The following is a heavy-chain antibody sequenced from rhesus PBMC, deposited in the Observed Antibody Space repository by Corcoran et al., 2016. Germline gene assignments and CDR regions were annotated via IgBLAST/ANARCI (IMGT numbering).Heavy chain of an antibody. CDR1: GYSISSGYG. CDR2: IYGGVGTT. Sequence: QVQLQESGPGLVKPSETLSLTCAVSGYSISSGYGWGWIRQPPGKGLEWIGQIYGGVGTTCYHPSLKSRVTVSKDTSKIQFSLKLSSVTAADTAVYYCARVPSSAGAFDFWGQGLRVTVSS. V-gene: IGHV4-127*01. D-gene: IGHD4-29*01. J-gene: IGHJ3*01. CDR3: ARVPSSAGAFDF.